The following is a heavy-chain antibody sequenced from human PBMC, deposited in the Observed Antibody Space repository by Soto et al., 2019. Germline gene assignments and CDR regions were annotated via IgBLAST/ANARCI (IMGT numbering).Heavy chain of an antibody. D-gene: IGHD3-3*01. CDR3: AANYDFPYYNYYGMNI. V-gene: IGHV3-43*01. CDR2: ITWDGSNA. J-gene: IGHJ6*02. CDR1: GLNFDAYT. Sequence: PGGSLRLSCAASGLNFDAYTMHWVRQAPGKGLEWVSLITWDGSNAYYADSVRGRFTVSRDNTEGFFYLQMDSLRSEDTALYYCAANYDFPYYNYYGMNIWGQGTTVTVSS.